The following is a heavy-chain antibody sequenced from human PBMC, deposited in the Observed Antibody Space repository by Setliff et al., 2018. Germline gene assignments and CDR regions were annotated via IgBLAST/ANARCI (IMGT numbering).Heavy chain of an antibody. Sequence: APVKVSCKASGYTFTGYYMYWVRQAPGQGLEWMGRISPSSGATIYAQKFQGRVTMTSDTSISTAYMELGRLRSDDTAVYFCARDGGGDSDAFDIWGQGTMVTVSS. CDR1: GYTFTGYY. V-gene: IGHV1-2*06. J-gene: IGHJ3*02. CDR3: ARDGGGDSDAFDI. D-gene: IGHD3-16*01. CDR2: ISPSSGAT.